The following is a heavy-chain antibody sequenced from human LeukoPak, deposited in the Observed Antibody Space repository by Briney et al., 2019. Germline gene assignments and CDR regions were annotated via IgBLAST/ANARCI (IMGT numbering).Heavy chain of an antibody. J-gene: IGHJ4*02. Sequence: GASVKVSCKAFGYTFTSYDIKWVGQATGQGLEWMGWMNPNSGNTGYAQKFQGRVTMTRNTSISTAYMELGSLRSEDTAVYYCARTHCSNGVCYAQFDYWGQGTLVTVSS. CDR2: MNPNSGNT. CDR3: ARTHCSNGVCYAQFDY. V-gene: IGHV1-8*01. CDR1: GYTFTSYD. D-gene: IGHD2-8*01.